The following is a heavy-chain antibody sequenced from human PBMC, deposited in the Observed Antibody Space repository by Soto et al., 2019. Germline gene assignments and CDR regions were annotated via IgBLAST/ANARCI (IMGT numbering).Heavy chain of an antibody. CDR2: IYYSGST. D-gene: IGHD4-4*01. V-gene: IGHV4-31*03. CDR1: GGSISSGGYY. Sequence: SETLSLTCTVSGGSISSGGYYWSWIRQHPGKGLEWIGYIYYSGSTYYNPSLKSRVTISVDTSKNQFSLKLSSVTAADTAVYYCARIQYWDYYYSMDVWGQGTTVTVSS. CDR3: ARIQYWDYYYSMDV. J-gene: IGHJ6*02.